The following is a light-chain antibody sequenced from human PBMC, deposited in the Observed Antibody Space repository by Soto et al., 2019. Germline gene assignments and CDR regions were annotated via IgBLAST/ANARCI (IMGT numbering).Light chain of an antibody. J-gene: IGKJ1*01. CDR2: GAS. CDR1: QSISSE. CDR3: QQYNSYSRT. V-gene: IGKV3-15*01. Sequence: QAASILPVTLPACAALSCRASQSISSELAWYHQKPGKAPKLLIYGASTMATGIPARFSGSGSGTEFTLTISSLQPDDFAAYYCQQYNSYSRTFGQGTKVDIK.